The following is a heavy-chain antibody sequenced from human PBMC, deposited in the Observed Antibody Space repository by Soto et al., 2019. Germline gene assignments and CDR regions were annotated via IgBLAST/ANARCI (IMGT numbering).Heavy chain of an antibody. J-gene: IGHJ3*02. Sequence: SETLSLACTVSGASIRTYSWSWIRQSAGKGLEWIGHMYSNGRANYIPSLKSRITMSVDTSKNQFSLNLKFVTAADTAVYFCAKDQSGAADIWGQGTMVTVSS. CDR2: MYSNGRA. V-gene: IGHV4-4*07. CDR1: GASIRTYS. CDR3: AKDQSGAADI. D-gene: IGHD7-27*01.